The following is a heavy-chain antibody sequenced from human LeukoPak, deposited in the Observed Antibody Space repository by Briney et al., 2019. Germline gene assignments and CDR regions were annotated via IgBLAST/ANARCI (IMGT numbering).Heavy chain of an antibody. D-gene: IGHD5-18*01. CDR1: GFTFSSYA. CDR3: ARGGSDTAMAHDY. CDR2: INRGGSRT. Sequence: PGGSLRLSCAASGFTFSSYAMSWVRHAPGKGLMWVSRINRGGSRTDYADSVKGRFTISRDDAKNTLYLQLNSLRAEDTAVYFCARGGSDTAMAHDYWGQGTLVTVSS. J-gene: IGHJ4*02. V-gene: IGHV3-74*01.